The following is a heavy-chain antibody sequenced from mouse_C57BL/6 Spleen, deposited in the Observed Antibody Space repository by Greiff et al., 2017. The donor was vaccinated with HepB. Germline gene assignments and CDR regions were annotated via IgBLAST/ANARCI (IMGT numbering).Heavy chain of an antibody. Sequence: QVQLKQSGAELARPGASVKLSCKASGYTFTSYGISWVKQRTGQGLEWIGEIYPRSGNTYYNEKFKGKATLTADKSSSTAYMELRSLTSEDSAVYFCARSNDYYAMDDWGQGTSVTVSS. J-gene: IGHJ4*01. CDR3: ARSNDYYAMDD. CDR1: GYTFTSYG. V-gene: IGHV1-81*01. CDR2: IYPRSGNT.